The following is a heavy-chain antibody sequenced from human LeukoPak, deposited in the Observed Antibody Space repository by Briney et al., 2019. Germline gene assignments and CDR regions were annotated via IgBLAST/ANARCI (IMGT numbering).Heavy chain of an antibody. CDR2: IYTSGST. Sequence: KPSETLSLTCTVSGGSISSYYWSWIRQPAGKGLEWIGRIYTSGSTNYNPSLKSRVTMSVDTSKNQFSLKLSSVTAADTAVYYCAGPLYSGSYDAFDIWGQGTMVTVSS. CDR1: GGSISSYY. D-gene: IGHD1-26*01. V-gene: IGHV4-4*07. J-gene: IGHJ3*02. CDR3: AGPLYSGSYDAFDI.